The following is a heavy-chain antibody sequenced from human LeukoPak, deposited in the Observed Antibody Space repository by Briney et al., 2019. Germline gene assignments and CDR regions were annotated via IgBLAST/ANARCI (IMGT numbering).Heavy chain of an antibody. CDR2: INSNGGST. CDR1: GFTFDDYG. D-gene: IGHD3-10*01. CDR3: ARMGLWFGEFLSYFDY. J-gene: IGHJ4*02. V-gene: IGHV3-20*04. Sequence: GGSLRLSCAASGFTFDDYGMSWVRQAPGKGLEWVSGINSNGGSTGYADPVKGRFTISRDNAKNSLYLQMNSLRAEDTALYYCARMGLWFGEFLSYFDYWGQGTLVTVSS.